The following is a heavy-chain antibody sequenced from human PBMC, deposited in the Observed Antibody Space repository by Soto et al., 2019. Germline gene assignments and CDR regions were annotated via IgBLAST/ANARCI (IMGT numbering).Heavy chain of an antibody. D-gene: IGHD2-2*01. CDR2: IYDTGVT. CDR1: GASLHIGGYY. CDR3: ARDGSSTANWLDP. J-gene: IGHJ5*02. V-gene: IGHV4-31*03. Sequence: PSDTLCLTCTVSGASLHIGGYYWAWIRQNPGKGLEWIGYIYDTGVTYYNPSLGSRVNIAVDTSKNQFSLELTSVTAADTAVYYCARDGSSTANWLDPWGQGLLVTVYS.